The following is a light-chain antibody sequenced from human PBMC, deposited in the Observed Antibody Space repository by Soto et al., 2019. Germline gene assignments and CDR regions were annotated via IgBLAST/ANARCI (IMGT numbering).Light chain of an antibody. CDR3: QHYNNWPLT. J-gene: IGKJ4*01. Sequence: EVVMTQSPDTLSASPGDGATLSCRASQNVHSDLAWYPQKPGQAPRLVIYDTSTRATDIPVRFTGGGSGTEFTLTISSLKSEDFAVDYCQHYNNWPLTFGGGTKVEIK. V-gene: IGKV3-15*01. CDR1: QNVHSD. CDR2: DTS.